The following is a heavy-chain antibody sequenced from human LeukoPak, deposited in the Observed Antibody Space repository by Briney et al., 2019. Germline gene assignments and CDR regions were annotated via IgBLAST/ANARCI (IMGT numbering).Heavy chain of an antibody. J-gene: IGHJ4*02. CDR1: GFTFSSYA. CDR3: AKRNLDDYSYYFDY. V-gene: IGHV3-23*01. Sequence: GGSLRLSCAASGFTFSSYAVSWVRQAPRKGLEWVSAISGSGGSTYYADSVKGRFTISRDNSKNTLYLQMNSLRAEDTAVYYCAKRNLDDYSYYFDYWGQGTLVTVSS. CDR2: ISGSGGST. D-gene: IGHD4-11*01.